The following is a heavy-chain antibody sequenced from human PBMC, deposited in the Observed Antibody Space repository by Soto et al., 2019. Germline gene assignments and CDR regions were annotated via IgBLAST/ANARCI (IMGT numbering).Heavy chain of an antibody. CDR2: FSNYNGHK. CDR3: ARAEGMAPYYSYAMDV. Sequence: VVLVQSGAEVKSLGATVKVSCQASGYSFSKFGIGWVRQAPGRGFEWVGWFSNYNGHKNFAPKFKGRVSLTRDPSATTGYMELSSMTPDDSAIYFCARAEGMAPYYSYAMDVWGQGTAVTVSS. CDR1: GYSFSKFG. V-gene: IGHV1-18*04. J-gene: IGHJ6*02.